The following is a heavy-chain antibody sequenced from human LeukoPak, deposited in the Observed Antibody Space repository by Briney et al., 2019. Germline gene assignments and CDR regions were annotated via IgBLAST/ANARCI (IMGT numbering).Heavy chain of an antibody. CDR2: VSGADGTT. Sequence: GGSLRLSCAASGFTFSAYGMSWVRQSPRKGLEWVSGVSGADGTTYYADSVKGRFTISRDNSKSTLYLQVNNLRAEDTAVYYCAKHWSYCSTTSCFFNYYYYYMDVWGKGTTVTVSS. D-gene: IGHD2-2*01. CDR1: GFTFSAYG. V-gene: IGHV3-23*01. J-gene: IGHJ6*03. CDR3: AKHWSYCSTTSCFFNYYYYYMDV.